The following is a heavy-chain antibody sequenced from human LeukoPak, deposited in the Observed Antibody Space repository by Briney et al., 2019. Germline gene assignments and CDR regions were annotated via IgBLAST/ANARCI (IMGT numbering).Heavy chain of an antibody. D-gene: IGHD3-16*02. V-gene: IGHV3-20*04. CDR1: GFTFDDYG. Sequence: GGSLRLSCAASGFTFDDYGMSWVRQAPGKGLEWVSGINWNGGSTGYADSVKGRFTISRDNAKNSLYLQMNSLRAEDTALYYCARTYDYVWGSYRLSSSVDYWGQGTLVTVSS. J-gene: IGHJ4*02. CDR2: INWNGGST. CDR3: ARTYDYVWGSYRLSSSVDY.